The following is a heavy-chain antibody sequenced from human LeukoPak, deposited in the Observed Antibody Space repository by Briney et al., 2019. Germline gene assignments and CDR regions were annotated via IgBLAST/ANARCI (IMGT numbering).Heavy chain of an antibody. V-gene: IGHV1-2*06. CDR3: AGDVGGNSVGTRYFDN. CDR2: INSNSGGA. D-gene: IGHD1-1*01. Sequence: ASVKVSCKASGYTFTGHYIHWVRQAPGQGLEWMGRINSNSGGANYAPKFQGRVTMTRDTSINTASMELNRLTSDDTAVYYCAGDVGGNSVGTRYFDNWGQGTLVTASS. J-gene: IGHJ4*02. CDR1: GYTFTGHY.